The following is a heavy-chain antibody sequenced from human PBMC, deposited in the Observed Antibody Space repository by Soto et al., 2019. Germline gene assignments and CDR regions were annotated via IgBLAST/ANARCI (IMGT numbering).Heavy chain of an antibody. J-gene: IGHJ5*02. CDR3: VRDGTKTLRDWFDP. D-gene: IGHD1-1*01. CDR1: GGSISSGGYS. V-gene: IGHV4-30-2*01. Sequence: ASETLSLTCAVSGGSISSGGYSWSWIRQPPGKGLEWIGYIYHSGTTDYNPSLKSRVMMSVDTSKKQFSLKLRSVTAADTAVYYCVRDGTKTLRDWFDPWGQGISVTVS. CDR2: IYHSGTT.